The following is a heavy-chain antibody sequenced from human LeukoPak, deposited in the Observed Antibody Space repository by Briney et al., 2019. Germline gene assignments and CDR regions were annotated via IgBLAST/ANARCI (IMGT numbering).Heavy chain of an antibody. CDR2: IYYSGST. V-gene: IGHV4-31*03. CDR1: GGSISSGGYY. J-gene: IGHJ4*02. CDR3: ARASGGSCYIDY. Sequence: PSETLSLTCTVSGGSISSGGYYWSWIRQHPGKGLEWIGYIYYSGSTYYNPSLKSRVTISVDTSKNQFSLELSSVTAADTAVYYCARASGGSCYIDYWGQGTLVTVSS. D-gene: IGHD2-15*01.